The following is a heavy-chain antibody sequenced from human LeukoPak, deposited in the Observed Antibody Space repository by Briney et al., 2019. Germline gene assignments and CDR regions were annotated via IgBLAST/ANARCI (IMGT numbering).Heavy chain of an antibody. J-gene: IGHJ4*02. V-gene: IGHV3-23*01. Sequence: PGGSLRLSCAASGFTFSNYDMSWVRQAPGKGLEWVSAISGTGDSTYYADSVTGRFSISRDNSKNTLYLQMNSLRAEDTAVYYCAKDRYSCGSGAKVSDYWGQGTLVTVSS. CDR1: GFTFSNYD. CDR2: ISGTGDST. CDR3: AKDRYSCGSGAKVSDY. D-gene: IGHD5-18*01.